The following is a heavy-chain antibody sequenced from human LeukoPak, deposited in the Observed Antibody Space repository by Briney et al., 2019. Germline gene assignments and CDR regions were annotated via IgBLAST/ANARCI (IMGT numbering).Heavy chain of an antibody. V-gene: IGHV3-30*18. J-gene: IGHJ4*02. CDR1: GFTFSSYG. CDR3: AKVRSRGAYGDYLNYFDY. D-gene: IGHD4-17*01. CDR2: ISYDGSNK. Sequence: GGSLRLSCAASGFTFSSYGMHWVRQAPGKGLEWVAVISYDGSNKYYADSVKGRFTISRDNSKNTLYLQMNSLRAEDTAVYYCAKVRSRGAYGDYLNYFDYWGQGTLVTVSS.